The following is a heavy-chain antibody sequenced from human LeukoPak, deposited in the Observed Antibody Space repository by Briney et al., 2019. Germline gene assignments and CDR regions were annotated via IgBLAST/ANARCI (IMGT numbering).Heavy chain of an antibody. CDR2: ISSNGGST. V-gene: IGHV3-64*01. Sequence: GGSLRLSCAASGFTFSSYAMRWVRQAPGKGLEYVSAISSNGGSTYYANSVKGRFTISRDNSKNTLYLQMGNLRAEDMAVYYCARHRVSGGNSGPLGYWGQGTLVTVSS. CDR1: GFTFSSYA. CDR3: ARHRVSGGNSGPLGY. D-gene: IGHD4-23*01. J-gene: IGHJ4*02.